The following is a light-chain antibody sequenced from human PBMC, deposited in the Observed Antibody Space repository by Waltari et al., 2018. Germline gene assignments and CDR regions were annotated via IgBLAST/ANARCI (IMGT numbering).Light chain of an antibody. CDR1: STDLASYNL. Sequence: QSALSQPASVSGSPGHSLTITFTGASTDLASYNLVAWYQHHPNRAPKLIIYEATKRPSGISHRFSGAKSGATASLRISGLQADDEADYYCCSYTGSSTSYGCGGGTKVTVL. CDR2: EAT. J-gene: IGLJ1*01. CDR3: CSYTGSSTSYG. V-gene: IGLV2-23*01.